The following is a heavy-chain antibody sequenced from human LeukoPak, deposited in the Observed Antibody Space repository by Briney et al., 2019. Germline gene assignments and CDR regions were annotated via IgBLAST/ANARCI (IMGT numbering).Heavy chain of an antibody. V-gene: IGHV1-69*04. J-gene: IGHJ6*02. CDR1: GGTFSSYA. Sequence: GASVKVSCKASGGTFSSYAISWVRQAPGQGLEWMGRIIPILGIANYAQKFQGRVTITADKSTSTAYMELSSLRSEDTAVCYCARDRSEPYSSGWYQDYYYGMDVWGQGTTVTVSS. CDR2: IIPILGIA. CDR3: ARDRSEPYSSGWYQDYYYGMDV. D-gene: IGHD6-19*01.